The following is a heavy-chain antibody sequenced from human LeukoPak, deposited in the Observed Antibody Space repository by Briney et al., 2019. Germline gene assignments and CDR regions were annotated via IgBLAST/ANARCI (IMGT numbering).Heavy chain of an antibody. J-gene: IGHJ4*02. V-gene: IGHV3-23*01. D-gene: IGHD2-2*01. CDR2: ISGSGGST. Sequence: PGGSLRLSCAASGFTFSSYAMSWVRQAPGKGLEWVSAISGSGGSTYYADSVKGRFTISRDNSKNTLYLQMNSLRAEDTAVYYCAKDLDACSSTSCYFGNIDYWGQGTLVTVSS. CDR1: GFTFSSYA. CDR3: AKDLDACSSTSCYFGNIDY.